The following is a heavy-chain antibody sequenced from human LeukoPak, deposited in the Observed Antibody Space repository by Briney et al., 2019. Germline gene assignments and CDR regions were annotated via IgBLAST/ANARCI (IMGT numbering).Heavy chain of an antibody. V-gene: IGHV4-59*08. D-gene: IGHD2-2*01. CDR1: GGSISSYY. CDR3: ATNHCSSTSCAARRTFDY. CDR2: IYYSGST. Sequence: PSETLSLTCTVSGGSISSYYWSWIRQPPGKGLEWIGYIYYSGSTNYNPSLKSRVTISVDTSKNQFSLKLSSVTAADTAVYYCATNHCSSTSCAARRTFDYWGQGTLVTVSS. J-gene: IGHJ4*02.